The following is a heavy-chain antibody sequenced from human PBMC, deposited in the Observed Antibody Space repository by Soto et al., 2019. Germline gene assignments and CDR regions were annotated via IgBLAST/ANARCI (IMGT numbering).Heavy chain of an antibody. CDR3: ARGIQLWLLRRNNGNSG. CDR2: IIPMFGTA. CDR1: GGTFSTYA. V-gene: IGHV1-69*14. D-gene: IGHD5-18*01. J-gene: IGHJ4*02. Sequence: QVQLVQSGAEVKKPASSVKVSCKAPGGTFSTYAISWVPQAPGQGLEWMGGIIPMFGTANYALRFQDRVTVTATKTTNKVYRRRSSLRSEDTAVYFGARGIQLWLLRRNNGNSGWGQGTLVTVSS.